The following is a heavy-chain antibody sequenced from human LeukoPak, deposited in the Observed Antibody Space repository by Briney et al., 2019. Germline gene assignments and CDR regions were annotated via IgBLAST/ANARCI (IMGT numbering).Heavy chain of an antibody. CDR3: ARGLRPQVYYGMDV. CDR2: LYFSGST. CDR1: GGSISSRSYS. V-gene: IGHV4-39*07. J-gene: IGHJ6*02. Sequence: PSETLSLTCTVSGGSISSRSYSWGWIRHPPGKGLEWIGSLYFSGSTYYNPSLKSRVTISGDTSKNQFSLKVTSVTAADAAVYYCARGLRPQVYYGMDVWGQGTTVTVSS. D-gene: IGHD3-16*01.